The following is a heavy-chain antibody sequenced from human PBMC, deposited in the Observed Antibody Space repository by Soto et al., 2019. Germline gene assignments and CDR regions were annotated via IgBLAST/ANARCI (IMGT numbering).Heavy chain of an antibody. CDR3: ARVPSPHRFRGVNDGDDY. J-gene: IGHJ4*02. V-gene: IGHV4-59*01. Sequence: QVQLQESGPGLVKPSETLSLTCTVSGGSISSYYWSWIRQPPGKGLEWIGDIYYSGGTNYNPPLKSRVNISLDTSQNQFSLKLSSVTAADTAVYYCARVPSPHRFRGVNDGDDYWGQGTLVTVSS. D-gene: IGHD3-10*01. CDR2: IYYSGGT. CDR1: GGSISSYY.